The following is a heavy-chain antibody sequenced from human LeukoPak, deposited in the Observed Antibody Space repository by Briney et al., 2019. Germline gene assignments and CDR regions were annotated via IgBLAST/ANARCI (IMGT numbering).Heavy chain of an antibody. J-gene: IGHJ6*02. V-gene: IGHV3-23*01. D-gene: IGHD5-12*01. CDR2: ICSSGGST. Sequence: GGCLRLSCGAAGFNFSSFAMSWVRPAPGKGVEWVSAICSSGGSTFYADSVKGRFIISRDNSKNTLYLQMNSLRAEDTAVYYCAKNSGTYYYYYGVDVWGQGTTVTVSS. CDR3: AKNSGTYYYYYGVDV. CDR1: GFNFSSFA.